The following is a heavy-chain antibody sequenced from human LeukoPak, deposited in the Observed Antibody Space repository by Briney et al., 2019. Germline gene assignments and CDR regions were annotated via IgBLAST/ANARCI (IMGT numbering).Heavy chain of an antibody. D-gene: IGHD3-9*01. J-gene: IGHJ3*02. V-gene: IGHV4-61*02. Sequence: PSXTLSLTCTVSGGSISSDAYYWSWIRQTAGKGLEWIGRVYASGNINSNPSLKSRVTISMDTSKNQFSLRLTSVTAADTAVYYCARALDNMLTGYAFDIWGQGAMVTVSS. CDR2: VYASGNI. CDR3: ARALDNMLTGYAFDI. CDR1: GGSISSDAYY.